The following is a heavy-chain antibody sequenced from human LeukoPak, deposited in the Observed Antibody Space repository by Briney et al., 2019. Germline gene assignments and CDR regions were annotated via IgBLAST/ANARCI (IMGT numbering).Heavy chain of an antibody. D-gene: IGHD1-26*01. CDR3: ARVIVGASGDYFDY. CDR2: ISYDGSNK. V-gene: IGHV3-30*01. CDR1: GFTFSSYA. J-gene: IGHJ4*02. Sequence: PGRSLRLSCAASGFTFSSYAMHWVRQAPGKGLEWVAVISYDGSNKYYADSVKGRFTISRDNSKDTLYLQMNSLRAEDTAVYYCARVIVGASGDYFDYWGQGTLDTVSS.